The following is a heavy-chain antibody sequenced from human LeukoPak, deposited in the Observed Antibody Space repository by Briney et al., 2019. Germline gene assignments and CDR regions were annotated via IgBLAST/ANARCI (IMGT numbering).Heavy chain of an antibody. J-gene: IGHJ4*02. Sequence: GGSLRLSCAASGFTFSSYWMRWVRQAPGKGLGWVSYISRSGRNIYYAHSVKGRFTISRDNAKNSLYLQMNSQRAEDTAVYYCARDRSTVTTWFDYWGQGALVTVSS. CDR1: GFTFSSYW. D-gene: IGHD4-17*01. V-gene: IGHV3-48*04. CDR2: ISRSGRNI. CDR3: ARDRSTVTTWFDY.